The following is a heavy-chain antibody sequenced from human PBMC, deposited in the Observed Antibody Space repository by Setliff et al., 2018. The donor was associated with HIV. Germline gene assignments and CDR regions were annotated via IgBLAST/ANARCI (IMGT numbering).Heavy chain of an antibody. J-gene: IGHJ4*02. Sequence: ETLSLTCSLSGDSMSTYYWSWIRQTAGKGLEWIGRIHNSGNTNYNPSFMSRVSMSVDTSKSQFSLKLRSVTAADTAVYFCARGYSSAFFHEFFDHWGQGTLVTVSS. D-gene: IGHD6-25*01. V-gene: IGHV4-4*07. CDR2: IHNSGNT. CDR1: GDSMSTYY. CDR3: ARGYSSAFFHEFFDH.